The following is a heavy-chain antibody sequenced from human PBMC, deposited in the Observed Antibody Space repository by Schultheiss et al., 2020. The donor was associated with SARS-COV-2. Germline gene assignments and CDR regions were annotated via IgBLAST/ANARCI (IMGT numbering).Heavy chain of an antibody. J-gene: IGHJ6*03. V-gene: IGHV3-64*02. CDR1: GFTFSSYA. D-gene: IGHD3-22*01. Sequence: GGSLRLSCAASGFTFSSYAMHWVRQAPGKGLEWVSAISGSGGSTYYADSVKGRFTISRDNSKNTLYLQMGSLRAEDMAVYYCARDNPSGYLYYYMDVWGKGTTVTVSS. CDR2: ISGSGGST. CDR3: ARDNPSGYLYYYMDV.